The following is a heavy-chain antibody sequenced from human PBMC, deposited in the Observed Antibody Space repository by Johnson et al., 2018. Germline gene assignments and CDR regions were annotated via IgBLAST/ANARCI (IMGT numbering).Heavy chain of an antibody. J-gene: IGHJ4*01. Sequence: EVQLVESGGGLVKPGGSLRLSCAASGFTFSSYSMNWVRQAPGKGLEWVSYISSSSSHIYYADSVKGRFTISRDNAKNSLYLQINSLRAEDTAVYYCAGVTVITPFDYWGHGTLVTVSS. D-gene: IGHD4-23*01. V-gene: IGHV3-21*01. CDR1: GFTFSSYS. CDR3: AGVTVITPFDY. CDR2: ISSSSSHI.